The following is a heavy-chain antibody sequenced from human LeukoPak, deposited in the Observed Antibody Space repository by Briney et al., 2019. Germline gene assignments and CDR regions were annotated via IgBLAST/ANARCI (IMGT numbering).Heavy chain of an antibody. J-gene: IGHJ6*02. CDR3: ARGLIAAAGSGGLYYYYGMDV. Sequence: GGSLRLSCAASGFTFSSYWMHWVRQAPGKGLVWVSRINSDGSSTSYADSVKGRFTISRDNAKNTLCLQMNSLRAEDTAVYYCARGLIAAAGSGGLYYYYGMDVWGQGTTVTVSS. D-gene: IGHD6-13*01. CDR1: GFTFSSYW. V-gene: IGHV3-74*01. CDR2: INSDGSST.